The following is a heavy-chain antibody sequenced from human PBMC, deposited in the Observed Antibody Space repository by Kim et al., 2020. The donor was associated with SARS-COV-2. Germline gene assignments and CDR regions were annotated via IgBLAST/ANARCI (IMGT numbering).Heavy chain of an antibody. CDR3: ARDDGRSWLFDY. CDR1: GFTFSSYS. CDR2: ISSSSSYI. V-gene: IGHV3-21*01. D-gene: IGHD6-13*01. J-gene: IGHJ4*02. Sequence: GWSLRLSCAASGFTFSSYSMNWVRQAPGKGLEWVSSISSSSSYIYYADSVKGRFTISRDNAKNSLYLQMNSLRAEDMAVYYCARDDGRSWLFDYWGQGTLVTVSS.